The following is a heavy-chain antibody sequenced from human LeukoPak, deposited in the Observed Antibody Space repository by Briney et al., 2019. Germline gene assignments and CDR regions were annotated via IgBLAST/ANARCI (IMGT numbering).Heavy chain of an antibody. CDR1: GGSISSYY. Sequence: SETLSLTCTVSGGSISSYYWSWIRQPPGKGLEWIGYIYYSGSTNYNPSLKSRVTISVDTSKNQFSLKLSSVTAADTAVYYCARDNGEYDFWSAQYRDWFDPWGQGTLATVSS. D-gene: IGHD3-3*01. J-gene: IGHJ5*02. V-gene: IGHV4-59*01. CDR2: IYYSGST. CDR3: ARDNGEYDFWSAQYRDWFDP.